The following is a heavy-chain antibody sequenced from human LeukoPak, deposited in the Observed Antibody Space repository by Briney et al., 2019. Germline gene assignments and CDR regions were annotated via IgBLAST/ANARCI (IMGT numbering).Heavy chain of an antibody. V-gene: IGHV3-30-3*01. CDR3: AREVFQSGYVSEAFDI. CDR2: ISYDGSNK. J-gene: IGHJ3*02. Sequence: QPGRSLRLSCAASGFTFSSYAMHWVRQAPGKGREWVAVISYDGSNKYYADSVKGRFTISRDNSKNTLYLQMNSLRAEDTAVYYCAREVFQSGYVSEAFDIWGQGTMVTVSS. D-gene: IGHD3-16*01. CDR1: GFTFSSYA.